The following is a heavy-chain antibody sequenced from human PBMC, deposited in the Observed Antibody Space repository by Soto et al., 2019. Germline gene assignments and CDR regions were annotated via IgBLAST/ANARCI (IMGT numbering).Heavy chain of an antibody. CDR3: ARDMAGYYGSEYPLGPWDV. D-gene: IGHD3-10*01. Sequence: LRLSCAASGFTVSSNYMSWVRQAPGKGLEWVSVIYGGGTTYYADSVRGRFTISRDHSKNTVYLQMSSLRAEDTAMYYCARDMAGYYGSEYPLGPWDVWGQGTTVTVSS. CDR2: IYGGGTT. J-gene: IGHJ6*02. V-gene: IGHV3-53*01. CDR1: GFTVSSNY.